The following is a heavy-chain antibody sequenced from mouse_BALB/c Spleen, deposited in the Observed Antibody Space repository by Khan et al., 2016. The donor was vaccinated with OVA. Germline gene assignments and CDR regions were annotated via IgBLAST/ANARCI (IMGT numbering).Heavy chain of an antibody. Sequence: EVELVESGGGLVQPGGSRKLSCAASGFTFSRFGMHWVRQAPEKGLEWVAYISSGSSSIYYADTVKGRFTISRDTPKHTLFLQMTSVRSEDKAMYYCARDSNFDYWGQGTTLTVSS. J-gene: IGHJ2*01. V-gene: IGHV5-17*02. CDR3: ARDSNFDY. CDR2: ISSGSSSI. CDR1: GFTFSRFG.